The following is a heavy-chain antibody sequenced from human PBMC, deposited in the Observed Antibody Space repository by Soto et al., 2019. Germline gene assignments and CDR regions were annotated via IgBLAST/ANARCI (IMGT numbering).Heavy chain of an antibody. J-gene: IGHJ4*02. D-gene: IGHD4-17*01. Sequence: SETLSLTCTVSGGSISSDYWSWIRQPPGKGLEWIGYIYYSGSTNYNPSLKSRVTISVDTSKNQFSLKLSSVTAADTAVYYCARLHNYGDYMDYWGQGTLVTVSS. CDR1: GGSISSDY. CDR3: ARLHNYGDYMDY. V-gene: IGHV4-59*01. CDR2: IYYSGST.